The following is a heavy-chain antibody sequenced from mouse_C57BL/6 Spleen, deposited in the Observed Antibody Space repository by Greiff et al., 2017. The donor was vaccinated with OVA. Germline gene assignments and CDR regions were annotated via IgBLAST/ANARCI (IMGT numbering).Heavy chain of an antibody. Sequence: QVHVKQSGAELVRPGASVTLSCKASGYTFTDYEMHWVKQTPVHGLEWIGAIDPETGGTAYNQKFKGKAILTADKSSSTAYMELRSLTSEDSAVYYCTRVRWLLRDLAYWGQGTLVTVSA. CDR1: GYTFTDYE. CDR2: IDPETGGT. D-gene: IGHD2-3*01. J-gene: IGHJ3*01. V-gene: IGHV1-15*01. CDR3: TRVRWLLRDLAY.